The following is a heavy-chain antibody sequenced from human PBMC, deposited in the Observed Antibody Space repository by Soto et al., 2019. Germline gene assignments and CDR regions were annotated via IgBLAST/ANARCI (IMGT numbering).Heavy chain of an antibody. CDR1: GFTFSSFA. V-gene: IGHV3-30*03. Sequence: GGSLRLSCAASGFTFSSFAMHWVRQAPGKGLEWVAIVSYDGGTKYYGDSVKGRFTVSRDNSRNTLYLQMNSLRVEDTAVYFCAREIGYSSTWPAYWGQGTLVTVSS. J-gene: IGHJ4*02. D-gene: IGHD6-13*01. CDR2: VSYDGGTK. CDR3: AREIGYSSTWPAY.